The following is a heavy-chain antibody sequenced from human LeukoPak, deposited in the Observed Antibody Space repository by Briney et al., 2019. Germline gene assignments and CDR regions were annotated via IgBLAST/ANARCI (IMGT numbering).Heavy chain of an antibody. V-gene: IGHV3-30*04. CDR1: VVTPCMYS. D-gene: IGHD1-14*01. CDR3: ARGLAGSGIYYLDV. Sequence: SGGSLRLSCAPCVVTPCMYSMHCVRQAPGTGLEWVALISYHGSNEYYADSAKGRFTISRDNSQNTLYLQMNSLRPEDTALYYCARGLAGSGIYYLDVWGEGTTVAVSS. J-gene: IGHJ6*03. CDR2: ISYHGSNE.